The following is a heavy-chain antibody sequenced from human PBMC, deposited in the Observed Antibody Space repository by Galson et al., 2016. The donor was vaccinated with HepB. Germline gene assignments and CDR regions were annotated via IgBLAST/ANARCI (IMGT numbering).Heavy chain of an antibody. CDR1: GFTFNNFA. Sequence: SLRLSCAASGFTFNNFAMGWVRQAPGKGLEWISYISSGSSYTNYAASVKGRFTISRDNAKNSLYLQMNSLRAEDTAVYYCARVFSHSSGYYALYYFDYWGQGTLVTVSS. D-gene: IGHD3-22*01. V-gene: IGHV3-11*06. CDR2: ISSGSSYT. J-gene: IGHJ4*02. CDR3: ARVFSHSSGYYALYYFDY.